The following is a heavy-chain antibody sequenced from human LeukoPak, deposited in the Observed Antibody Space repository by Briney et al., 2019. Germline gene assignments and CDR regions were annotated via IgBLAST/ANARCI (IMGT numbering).Heavy chain of an antibody. CDR1: GFTVSSNY. Sequence: GGSLRLSCAACGFTVSSNYMVCVRQAPGEGLEGVSVIYSGGFTSYADSVKGRFTISRESSKNTLYLQMNSLRAEDTAVYYCYGIRLGDGFDIWGQRTMVIVSS. D-gene: IGHD3-16*01. V-gene: IGHV3-53*01. CDR3: YGIRLGDGFDI. J-gene: IGHJ3*02. CDR2: IYSGGFT.